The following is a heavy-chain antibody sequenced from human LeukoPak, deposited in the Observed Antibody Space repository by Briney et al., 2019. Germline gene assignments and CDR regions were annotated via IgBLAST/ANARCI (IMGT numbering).Heavy chain of an antibody. J-gene: IGHJ6*02. V-gene: IGHV3-30-3*01. Sequence: GGSLRLSCVASGFPFSSYWMTWVRQAPGKGLEWVALISYDGNNKYYADSVKGRFTISRDNSKNTLYLQMNSLRSEDTAVYYCARDFRGGEFGDGMDVWGQGTTVTVSS. CDR2: ISYDGNNK. CDR1: GFPFSSYW. D-gene: IGHD3-10*01. CDR3: ARDFRGGEFGDGMDV.